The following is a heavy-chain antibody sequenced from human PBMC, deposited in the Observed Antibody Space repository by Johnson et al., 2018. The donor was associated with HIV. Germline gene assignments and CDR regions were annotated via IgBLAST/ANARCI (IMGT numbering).Heavy chain of an antibody. CDR1: GFTVSSNY. V-gene: IGHV3-66*03. J-gene: IGHJ3*02. D-gene: IGHD4-17*01. CDR3: AKEAYDYGDDGAFDS. Sequence: VQLVESGGGLIQPGGSLRLSCAASGFTVSSNYMSWVRQAPGKGLEWVSVIYSGGSTYYADSVKGRFTISRDNAKNTLYLQMNSLRAEDTVVYYCAKEAYDYGDDGAFDSWGQGTVVTVSS. CDR2: IYSGGST.